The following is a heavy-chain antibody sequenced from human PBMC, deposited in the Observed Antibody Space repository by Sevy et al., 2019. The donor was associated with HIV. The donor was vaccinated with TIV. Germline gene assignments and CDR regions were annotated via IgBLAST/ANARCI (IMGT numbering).Heavy chain of an antibody. J-gene: IGHJ4*02. V-gene: IGHV3-7*01. CDR3: ARDFDCSGGSCAKPLFDY. Sequence: GGSLRLSCAASGFTFSDYWMSWVRQAPEKGLEWVANIKQDGSKKYYVDSVKGRFTISRDNSKNTLYLQMNSLRAEDTAVYYCARDFDCSGGSCAKPLFDYWGQGTLVTVSS. CDR1: GFTFSDYW. D-gene: IGHD2-15*01. CDR2: IKQDGSKK.